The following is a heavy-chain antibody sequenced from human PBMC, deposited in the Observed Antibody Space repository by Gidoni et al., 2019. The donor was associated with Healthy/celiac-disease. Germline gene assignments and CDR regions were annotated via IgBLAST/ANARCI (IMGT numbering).Heavy chain of an antibody. CDR3: ARDLVVRGMDV. D-gene: IGHD2-2*01. CDR1: GGSISSYY. CDR2: IYYSGST. V-gene: IGHV4-59*01. Sequence: QVQLQESGPGLVKPSETLSLTCTVSGGSISSYYWSWIRQPPGKGLEWIGYIYYSGSTNYNPSLKSRVTISVDTSKNQFSLKLSSVTAADTAVYYCARDLVVRGMDVWGQGTTVTVSS. J-gene: IGHJ6*02.